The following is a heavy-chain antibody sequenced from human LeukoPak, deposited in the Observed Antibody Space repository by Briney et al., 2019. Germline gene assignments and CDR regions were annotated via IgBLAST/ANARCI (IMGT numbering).Heavy chain of an antibody. V-gene: IGHV3-53*01. CDR3: ARDRPRAKYCSGGSCYSYYYYGMDV. Sequence: GGSLRLSCAASGFTFSSYAMSWVRQAPGKGLEWVSVIYSGGSTYYADSVKGRFTISRGNSKNTLYLQMNSLRAEDTAVYYCARDRPRAKYCSGGSCYSYYYYGMDVWGQGTTVTVSS. D-gene: IGHD2-15*01. J-gene: IGHJ6*02. CDR2: IYSGGST. CDR1: GFTFSSYA.